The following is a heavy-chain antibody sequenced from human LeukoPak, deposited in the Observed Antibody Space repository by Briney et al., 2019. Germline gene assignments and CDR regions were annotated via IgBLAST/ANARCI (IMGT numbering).Heavy chain of an antibody. Sequence: SETLSLTCAVSGGSISSSNWWSWVRQPPGKGLEWIGEIYHSGSTNYNPSLKSRVTISVDKSKNQFSLKLSSVTAADTAVYYCARRGSGSYSYYYYMDVWGKGTTVTVSS. D-gene: IGHD3-10*01. V-gene: IGHV4-4*02. CDR2: IYHSGST. J-gene: IGHJ6*03. CDR3: ARRGSGSYSYYYYMDV. CDR1: GGSISSSNW.